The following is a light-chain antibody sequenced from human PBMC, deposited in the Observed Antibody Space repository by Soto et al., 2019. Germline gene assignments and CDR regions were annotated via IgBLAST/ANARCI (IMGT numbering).Light chain of an antibody. J-gene: IGLJ1*01. CDR1: SSDVGDYNY. V-gene: IGLV2-14*01. CDR3: SSYTSSSTYV. Sequence: QSALTQPASVSGSPGQSITISCTGTSSDVGDYNYVSWYQQHPGEAPKLMIYDVSNRPSGVSNRFSGSKSGNTASLTISGLQAEDEADYYCSSYTSSSTYVFGSGTKLTVL. CDR2: DVS.